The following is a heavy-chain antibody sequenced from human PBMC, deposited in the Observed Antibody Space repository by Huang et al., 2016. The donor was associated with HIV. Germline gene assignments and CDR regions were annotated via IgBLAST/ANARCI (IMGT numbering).Heavy chain of an antibody. V-gene: IGHV1-69*01. CDR1: GGTFSTYA. Sequence: QVQLVQSGAEVKKPGSSVRVSCKASGGTFSTYAISWVRQAPGQGLEWMGGIIPILGTANYAQKFQGTVTITAYEFTSTAYMELSSLRSEDTALYYCARGRTRSSLYDSYYGLDVWGQGTTVTVSS. CDR2: IIPILGTA. D-gene: IGHD6-6*01. J-gene: IGHJ6*02. CDR3: ARGRTRSSLYDSYYGLDV.